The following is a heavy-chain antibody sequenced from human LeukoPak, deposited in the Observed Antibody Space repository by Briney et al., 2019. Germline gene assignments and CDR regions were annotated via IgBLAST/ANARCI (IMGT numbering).Heavy chain of an antibody. CDR2: ISSSSSTI. D-gene: IGHD1-26*01. J-gene: IGHJ4*02. CDR3: ARDFIVVGATGVCY. Sequence: PGGSLRLSCAASGFTFSSYSMNWVRQAPGKGLEWVSYISSSSSTIYYADSVKGRFTISRDNAKNSLYLQMNSLRAEDTAVYYCARDFIVVGATGVCYWGQGTLVTVSS. CDR1: GFTFSSYS. V-gene: IGHV3-48*01.